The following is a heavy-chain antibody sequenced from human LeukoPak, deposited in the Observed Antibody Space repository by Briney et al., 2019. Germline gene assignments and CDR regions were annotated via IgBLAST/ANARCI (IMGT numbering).Heavy chain of an antibody. CDR3: ARVIVVVPAANYYFDY. CDR2: IDYSGST. Sequence: SETLSLTCTVSGDSSYNSLYSWGWIRQPPGKGLEWIGSIDYSGSTYYNPSLKSRATISIDTSKNQFSLNLSSVTAADTAVYYCARVIVVVPAANYYFDYWGQGTLVTVSS. D-gene: IGHD2-2*01. CDR1: GDSSYNSLYS. V-gene: IGHV4-39*07. J-gene: IGHJ4*02.